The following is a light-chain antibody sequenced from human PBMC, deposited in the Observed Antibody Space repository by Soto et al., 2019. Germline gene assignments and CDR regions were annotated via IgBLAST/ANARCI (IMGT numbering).Light chain of an antibody. CDR3: LQHNSYPLT. Sequence: DIQMTQSPSSLSASVGDRVTITCRASQGIRNGLGWFQQKPGKAPKRLIYAASRLQSGVSSRFSGSGSGTEFTLTISSLQPEDFATYYCLQHNSYPLTFVGGTKVEIK. CDR2: AAS. V-gene: IGKV1-17*01. CDR1: QGIRNG. J-gene: IGKJ4*01.